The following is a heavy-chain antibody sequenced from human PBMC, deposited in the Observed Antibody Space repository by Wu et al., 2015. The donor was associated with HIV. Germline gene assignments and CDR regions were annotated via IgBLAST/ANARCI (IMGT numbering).Heavy chain of an antibody. D-gene: IGHD4-17*01. CDR2: IIPIFGTA. CDR1: GYTFTNYY. V-gene: IGHV1-69*18. Sequence: VQLVQSGSEVKTPGASVKVSCTTSGYTFTNYYTHWVRQAPGQGLEWMGRIIPIFGTANYAQKFQGKVTITADESTSTAYMDLSSLRSEDTAVYFCARGLGGGDTKRDLEDDAFDIWGQGTMVTVSS. CDR3: ARGLGGGDTKRDLEDDAFDI. J-gene: IGHJ3*02.